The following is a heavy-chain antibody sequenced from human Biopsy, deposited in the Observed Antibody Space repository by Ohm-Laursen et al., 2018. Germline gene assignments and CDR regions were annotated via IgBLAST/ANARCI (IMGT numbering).Heavy chain of an antibody. CDR1: GGSLSSYY. Sequence: GTLSLTWTVSGGSLSSYYWSWIRQPAGEGLEWIGRIYSSGSTNYNPSLKSRVTLSMDTSKRQFSLKLSFVTAADTAVYYCARWTPEYDSSRYYLDAFDIWGQGTKVTVSS. V-gene: IGHV4-4*07. D-gene: IGHD3-22*01. CDR3: ARWTPEYDSSRYYLDAFDI. J-gene: IGHJ3*02. CDR2: IYSSGST.